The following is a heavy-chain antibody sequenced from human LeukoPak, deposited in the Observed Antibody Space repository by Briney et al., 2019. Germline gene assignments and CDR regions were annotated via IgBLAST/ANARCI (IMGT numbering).Heavy chain of an antibody. Sequence: GGSLRLSCAASGFTFSSYSMNWVRQAPGKGLEWVSYISSSSSTIYHADSVKGRFTISRDNAKNSLYLQMNSLRAEDTAVYYCARDRPEGITIFGVVIINDYWGQGTLVTVSS. J-gene: IGHJ4*02. CDR2: ISSSSSTI. D-gene: IGHD3-3*01. V-gene: IGHV3-48*01. CDR1: GFTFSSYS. CDR3: ARDRPEGITIFGVVIINDY.